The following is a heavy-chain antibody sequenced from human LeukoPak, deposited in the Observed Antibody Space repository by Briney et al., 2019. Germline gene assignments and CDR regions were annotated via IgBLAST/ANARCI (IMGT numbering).Heavy chain of an antibody. CDR3: ARVRGITMVRGVPQPFD. CDR1: GYTFTNYG. V-gene: IGHV1-18*04. J-gene: IGHJ4*02. Sequence: ASVKLSCTASGYTFTNYGISWVRQAPGQGLEWMGWINGNNGNKNYAQKLQGRVTLTTDTSTSTAYMELRSLRSDDTAVYYCARVRGITMVRGVPQPFDWGQGTLVTVSS. CDR2: INGNNGNK. D-gene: IGHD3-10*01.